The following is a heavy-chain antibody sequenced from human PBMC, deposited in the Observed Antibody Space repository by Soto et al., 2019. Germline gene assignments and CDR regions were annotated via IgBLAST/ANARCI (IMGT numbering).Heavy chain of an antibody. J-gene: IGHJ4*02. Sequence: QLQLQESGSGLVKPSQTLSLTCAVSGGSISSGGYSWSWIRQPPGKGLEWIGYIYHSGSTYYNPSLKSRVTLSVDRSKNPSSLKLSSVTAADTAVYYCARAGGLGAVAVDYWGQGTLVTVSS. V-gene: IGHV4-30-2*01. CDR2: IYHSGST. CDR1: GGSISSGGYS. CDR3: ARAGGLGAVAVDY. D-gene: IGHD6-19*01.